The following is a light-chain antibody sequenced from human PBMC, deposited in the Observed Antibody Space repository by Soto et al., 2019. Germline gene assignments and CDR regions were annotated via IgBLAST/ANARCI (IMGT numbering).Light chain of an antibody. CDR2: HAS. V-gene: IGKV1-5*01. CDR1: QTINNW. J-gene: IGKJ1*01. Sequence: DIQMTQSPSTLSASIGDRVTTTCRASQTINNWLAWYQQKPGKAPNLLIYHASNLETGVTSRFSGSAFGTEFTLTISSLQPDAFATADCQHYNSYPWTFGQGTKVEIK. CDR3: QHYNSYPWT.